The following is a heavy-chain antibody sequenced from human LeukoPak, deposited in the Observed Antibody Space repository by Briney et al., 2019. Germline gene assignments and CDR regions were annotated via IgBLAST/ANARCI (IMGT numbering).Heavy chain of an antibody. V-gene: IGHV4-61*01. CDR3: ARNDFWSGYTFDY. CDR1: GGSVSSGSYY. Sequence: SETLSLTYTVSGGSVSSGSYYWSWIRQPPGKGLEWIGYIYYSGSTNYNPSLKSRVTISVDTSKNQFSLKLSSVTAADTAVYYCARNDFWSGYTFDYWGQGTLVTVSS. J-gene: IGHJ4*02. D-gene: IGHD3-3*01. CDR2: IYYSGST.